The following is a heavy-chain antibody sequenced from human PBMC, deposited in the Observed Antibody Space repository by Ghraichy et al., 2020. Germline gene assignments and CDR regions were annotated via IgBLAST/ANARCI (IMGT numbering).Heavy chain of an antibody. CDR2: INHSGST. Sequence: SETLSLTCAVYGGSFSGYYWSWIRQPPGKGLEWIGEINHSGSTNYNPSLKSRVTISVDTSKNQFSLKLSSVTAADTAVYYCARDRGYCSGGSCYRPRNKDAFDIWGQGTMVTVSS. CDR3: ARDRGYCSGGSCYRPRNKDAFDI. J-gene: IGHJ3*02. V-gene: IGHV4-34*01. CDR1: GGSFSGYY. D-gene: IGHD2-15*01.